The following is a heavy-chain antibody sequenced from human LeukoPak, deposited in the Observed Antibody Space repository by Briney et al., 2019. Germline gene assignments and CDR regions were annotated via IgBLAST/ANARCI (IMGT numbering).Heavy chain of an antibody. V-gene: IGHV3-23*01. J-gene: IGHJ4*02. CDR2: ISGSGGST. D-gene: IGHD2-2*03. CDR3: AMDIVVVPAARPIDY. CDR1: GFTFSSYA. Sequence: GGSLRLSCAASGFTFSSYAMSWVRQAPGKGLEWVSAISGSGGSTYYADSVKGRFTISRDDSKNTLYLQMNSLRAEDTAVYYCAMDIVVVPAARPIDYWGQGTLVTVSS.